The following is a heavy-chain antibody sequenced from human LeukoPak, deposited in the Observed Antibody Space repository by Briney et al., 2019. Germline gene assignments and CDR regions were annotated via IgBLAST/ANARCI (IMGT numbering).Heavy chain of an antibody. V-gene: IGHV1-18*04. CDR3: ARDTNTYYYGSGSSGYMDV. D-gene: IGHD3-10*01. CDR1: GYTFTGYY. Sequence: ASVKVSCKASGYTFTGYYIHWVRQAPGQGLEWMGWISAYNGNTNYAQKLQGRVTMTTDTSTSTAYMELRSLRSDDTAVYYCARDTNTYYYGSGSSGYMDVWGKGTTVTISS. J-gene: IGHJ6*03. CDR2: ISAYNGNT.